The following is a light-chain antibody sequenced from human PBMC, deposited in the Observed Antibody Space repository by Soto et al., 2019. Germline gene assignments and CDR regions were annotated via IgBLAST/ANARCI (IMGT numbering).Light chain of an antibody. J-gene: IGKJ2*02. V-gene: IGKV4-1*01. CDR1: QSLLYSSNNKNY. Sequence: DIVMTQFPDSLAVSLGERATINCKSSQSLLYSSNNKNYLAWYQQKPGQPPKLLIYWASTRESGVPDRFSGSGSGTDFTLTISSLQAEDVAVYYCQQYYSTPRTFGQGTKLEIK. CDR3: QQYYSTPRT. CDR2: WAS.